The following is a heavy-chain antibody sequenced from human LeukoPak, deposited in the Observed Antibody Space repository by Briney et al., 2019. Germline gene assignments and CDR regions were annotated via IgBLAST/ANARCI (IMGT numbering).Heavy chain of an antibody. CDR2: INHSGST. V-gene: IGHV4-34*01. Sequence: SETLSLTCAVYGGSFSGYYWSWIRQPPGKGLEWIGEINHSGSTNKNPSLKSRVTISVDTSKNQFSLKLSSVIVADTAVYYCARGDSGDAFDVWGQGTMVTVSS. CDR3: ARGDSGDAFDV. D-gene: IGHD3-22*01. J-gene: IGHJ3*01. CDR1: GGSFSGYY.